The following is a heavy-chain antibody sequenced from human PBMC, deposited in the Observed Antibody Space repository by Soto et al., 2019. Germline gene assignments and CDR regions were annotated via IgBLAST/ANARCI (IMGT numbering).Heavy chain of an antibody. V-gene: IGHV4-59*02. D-gene: IGHD3-22*01. J-gene: IGHJ4*02. CDR1: GGSVTSYY. Sequence: QVQLQESGPGLVKPSETLSLTCTVSGGSVTSYYWSWIRQPPGKGLEWIGYIYYRGSTNYKPSLKSRVTISLDTSKNQFSLKLSSVTAADTAVYYCARTDHIKWFHDYWGQGTLVTVSS. CDR3: ARTDHIKWFHDY. CDR2: IYYRGST.